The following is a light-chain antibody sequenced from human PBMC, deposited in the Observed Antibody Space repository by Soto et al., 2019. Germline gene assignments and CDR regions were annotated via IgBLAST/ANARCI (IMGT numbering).Light chain of an antibody. CDR2: GPS. J-gene: IGKJ4*01. Sequence: DIVLTQSPGTLSLSPGERATLSCRASQSVSASHIAWYQQRPGQAPRLLLYGPSNRATGIPDRFSGSGSATDFTLSISRLEPEDFAVYYCQHYSSSVTFGGGTKVEIK. CDR3: QHYSSSVT. CDR1: QSVSASH. V-gene: IGKV3-20*01.